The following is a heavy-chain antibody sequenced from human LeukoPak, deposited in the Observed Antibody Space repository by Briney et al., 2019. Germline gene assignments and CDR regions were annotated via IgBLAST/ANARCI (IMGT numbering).Heavy chain of an antibody. CDR3: ARNAGSGAYYLIDY. J-gene: IGHJ4*02. CDR1: GFTFSSYS. V-gene: IGHV3-23*01. D-gene: IGHD3-10*01. CDR2: ISGSATAT. Sequence: GGSLRLSCAASGFTFSSYSMNWVRQAPGKGLEWVSAISGSATATAYADSVKGRFTISRDNSKNTVYLQMSSLRAEDTAIYYCARNAGSGAYYLIDYWGQGTLVTVSS.